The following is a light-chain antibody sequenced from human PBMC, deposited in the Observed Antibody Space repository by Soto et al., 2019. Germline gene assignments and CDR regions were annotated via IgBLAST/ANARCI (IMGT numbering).Light chain of an antibody. Sequence: EIVLTHSPGTLSLSPCERATLSFSASQSVSSTYLIWYQQKPGQAPRILIYGASSRATGVPARFSGSGSGKEFTLTISSLQSEDFAVYYCQQYGSSPPITFGQGTRLEIK. CDR3: QQYGSSPPIT. CDR1: QSVSSTY. CDR2: GAS. V-gene: IGKV3-20*01. J-gene: IGKJ5*01.